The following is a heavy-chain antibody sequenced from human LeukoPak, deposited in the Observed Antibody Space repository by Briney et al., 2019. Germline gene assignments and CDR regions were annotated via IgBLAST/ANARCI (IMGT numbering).Heavy chain of an antibody. CDR1: VYTFTGFH. Sequence: ASVTVSCKASVYTFTGFHIHWVRQAPGQGLEWMGWINPNNGGTNYAQNFQGRVTMTRDTSVSTAYMELSSLTSDDTAVYFCARGSGYNRFDPWGQGTLVTVSS. V-gene: IGHV1-2*02. J-gene: IGHJ5*02. CDR3: ARGSGYNRFDP. CDR2: INPNNGGT.